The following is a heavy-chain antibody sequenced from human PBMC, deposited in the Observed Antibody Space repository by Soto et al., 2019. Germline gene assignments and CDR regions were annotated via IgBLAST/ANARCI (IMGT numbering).Heavy chain of an antibody. J-gene: IGHJ5*02. Sequence: QVQLQQWGAGLLKPSETLSLTCAVYGGSFSGYYWSWIRQPPGKGLEWIGEITHSGSTNYNPSLKSRVTISVDTSKNQFSLKLSSVTAADTAVYYCARTRRIAAAGTWWFDPWGQGTLVTVSS. V-gene: IGHV4-34*01. CDR3: ARTRRIAAAGTWWFDP. CDR1: GGSFSGYY. D-gene: IGHD6-13*01. CDR2: ITHSGST.